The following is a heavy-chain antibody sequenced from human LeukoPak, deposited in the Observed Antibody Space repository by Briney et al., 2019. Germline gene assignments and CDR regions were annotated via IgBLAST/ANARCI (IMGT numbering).Heavy chain of an antibody. D-gene: IGHD2-2*02. CDR1: GFTFSSYA. CDR2: ISYDGSNK. V-gene: IGHV3-30-3*01. CDR3: AKDKRGARIVVVPAAILGY. Sequence: GGSLRLSCAASGFTFSSYAMHWVRQAPGKGLEWVAVISYDGSNKYYADSVKGRFTISRDNSKNTLYLQINSLRAEDTAVYYCAKDKRGARIVVVPAAILGYWGQGTLVTVSS. J-gene: IGHJ4*02.